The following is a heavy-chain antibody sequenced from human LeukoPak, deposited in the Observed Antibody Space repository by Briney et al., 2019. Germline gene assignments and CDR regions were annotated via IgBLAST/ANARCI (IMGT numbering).Heavy chain of an antibody. V-gene: IGHV4-4*07. CDR3: GRQGYTASYYFLDY. CDR1: SGSINSYY. CDR2: IYTTGAT. D-gene: IGHD1-26*01. J-gene: IGHJ4*02. Sequence: SETLSLTCTVSSGSINSYYWGWVRQPPGKGLEWIGRIYTTGATQYDPSLKSRVTMSVDTSTNQFSLNLRSMTAADTAVYYCGRQGYTASYYFLDYWSQGTLVAVS.